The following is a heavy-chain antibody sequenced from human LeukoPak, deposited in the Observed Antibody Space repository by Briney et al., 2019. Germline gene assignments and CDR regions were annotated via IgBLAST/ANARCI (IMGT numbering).Heavy chain of an antibody. V-gene: IGHV3-21*01. CDR1: GFTFSSYS. CDR2: ISSSSSYI. D-gene: IGHD2-15*01. J-gene: IGHJ6*04. CDR3: ARPYSEDDYYFYAMDV. Sequence: PGGSLRLSCAASGFTFSSYSMNWVRQAPGKGLEWVSSISSSSSYIYYADSVKGRFTISRDNARNSLYLQMNSLRAEDTAVYYCARPYSEDDYYFYAMDVWGKGTTVTVSS.